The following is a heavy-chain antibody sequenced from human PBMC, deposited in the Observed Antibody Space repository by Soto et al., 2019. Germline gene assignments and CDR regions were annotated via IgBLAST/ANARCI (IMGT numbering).Heavy chain of an antibody. CDR1: GFTFSNAW. V-gene: IGHV3-15*01. Sequence: PGGSLRLSCAASGFTFSNAWMSWVRQAPGKGLEWVGRIKSKTDGGTTDYAAPVKGRFTISRDYSKNTLYLQMNSLKTEDTAVYYCTTEAAAPYNWFDPWGQGTLVTVSS. D-gene: IGHD6-13*01. CDR2: IKSKTDGGTT. CDR3: TTEAAAPYNWFDP. J-gene: IGHJ5*02.